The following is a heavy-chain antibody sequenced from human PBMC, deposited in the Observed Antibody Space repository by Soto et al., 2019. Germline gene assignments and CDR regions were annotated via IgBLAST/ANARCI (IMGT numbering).Heavy chain of an antibody. CDR3: ARHHGPTTSENWFDP. CDR2: ISTYSGDT. CDR1: GYTFFTYD. Sequence: QVHLVQSGVEVKTPGASVKVSCQASGYTFFTYDIRWVRQAPGQGVVWMGWISTYSGDTKYTQQFQGRVTMTTDTSTTTAYLELRILRSDDTAVYYCARHHGPTTSENWFDPWGQGTLVTGSS. V-gene: IGHV1-18*01. D-gene: IGHD5-12*01. J-gene: IGHJ5*02.